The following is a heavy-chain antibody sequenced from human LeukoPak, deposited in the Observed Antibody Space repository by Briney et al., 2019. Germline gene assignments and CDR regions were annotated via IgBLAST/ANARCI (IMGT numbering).Heavy chain of an antibody. D-gene: IGHD6-19*01. V-gene: IGHV3-21*01. Sequence: WVRQAPGKGLEWVSSISSSSSYIYYADSVKGRFTISRDNAKNSLYLQMNSLRAEDTAVYYCAREYSSTVDAFDIWGQGTMVTVSS. J-gene: IGHJ3*02. CDR3: AREYSSTVDAFDI. CDR2: ISSSSSYI.